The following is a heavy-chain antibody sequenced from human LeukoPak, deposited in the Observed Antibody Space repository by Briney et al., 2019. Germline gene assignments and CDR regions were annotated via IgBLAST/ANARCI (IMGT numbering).Heavy chain of an antibody. D-gene: IGHD2-15*01. Sequence: LGASVKVSCKTSGYIFITYGISWVRQAPGQGLEWMGWISADSGDTHYHEKMEGRLSIRKDPATTSVSMELSSLRSDDTAVYYCATNGVAAAFARSPDYNYYMDVWGKGTTVTISS. CDR1: GYIFITYG. CDR2: ISADSGDT. J-gene: IGHJ6*03. CDR3: ATNGVAAAFARSPDYNYYMDV. V-gene: IGHV1-18*01.